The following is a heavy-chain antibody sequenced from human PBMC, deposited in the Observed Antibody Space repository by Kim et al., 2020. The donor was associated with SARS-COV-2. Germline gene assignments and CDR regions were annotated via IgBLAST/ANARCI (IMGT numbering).Heavy chain of an antibody. Sequence: GGSLRLSCAASGFTFSSYGMHWVRQAPGKGLEWVAVISYDGSNKYYADSVKGRFTISRDNSKNTLYLQMNSLRAEDTAVYYCAIADRVGATSYYYYYGMDVWGQGTTGTVSS. CDR2: ISYDGSNK. V-gene: IGHV3-30*03. D-gene: IGHD1-26*01. J-gene: IGHJ6*02. CDR1: GFTFSSYG. CDR3: AIADRVGATSYYYYYGMDV.